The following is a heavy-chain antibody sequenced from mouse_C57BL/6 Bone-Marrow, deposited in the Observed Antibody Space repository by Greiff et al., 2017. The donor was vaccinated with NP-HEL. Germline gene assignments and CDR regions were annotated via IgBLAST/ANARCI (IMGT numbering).Heavy chain of an antibody. CDR3: AREVQLRPRLFDD. D-gene: IGHD3-2*02. Sequence: QVQLKQSGAELVRPGASVKLSCKASGYTFTDYYINWVKQRPGQGLEWIARIYPGSGNTYYNEKFKGKATLTAEKSSSPAYMQLSSLTSEDSAVYFCAREVQLRPRLFDDWGQGTTLTVSS. CDR2: IYPGSGNT. CDR1: GYTFTDYY. J-gene: IGHJ2*01. V-gene: IGHV1-76*01.